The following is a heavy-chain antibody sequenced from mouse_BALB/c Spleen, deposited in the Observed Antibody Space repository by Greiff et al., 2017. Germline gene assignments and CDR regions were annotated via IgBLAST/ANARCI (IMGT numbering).Heavy chain of an antibody. D-gene: IGHD2-1*01. J-gene: IGHJ3*01. CDR2: ISYDGSN. CDR1: GYSITSGYY. V-gene: IGHV3-6*02. Sequence: EVKLMESGPGLVKPSQSLSLTCSVTGYSITSGYYWNWIRQFPGNKLEWMGYISYDGSNNYNPSLKNRISITRDTSKNQFFLKLNSVTTEDTATYYCARDYGNGWFAYWGQGTLVTVSA. CDR3: ARDYGNGWFAY.